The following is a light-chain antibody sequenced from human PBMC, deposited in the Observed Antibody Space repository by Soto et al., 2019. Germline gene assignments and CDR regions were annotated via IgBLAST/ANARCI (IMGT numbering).Light chain of an antibody. Sequence: DIQMTQSPSTLSASVGDRVTITCRASQSISSWLAWYQQKPGKAPKLLIYKASSLESGGTPRFSGSGSGTEFTLTISSLQPDDFATYYCQQYNSYPYTFGQGTKLEIK. CDR3: QQYNSYPYT. CDR2: KAS. J-gene: IGKJ2*01. CDR1: QSISSW. V-gene: IGKV1-5*03.